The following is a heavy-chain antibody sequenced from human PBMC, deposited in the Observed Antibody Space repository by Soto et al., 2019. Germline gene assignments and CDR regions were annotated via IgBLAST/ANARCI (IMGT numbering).Heavy chain of an antibody. Sequence: GGSLRLSCAASGFTFSDYFMTWIRQAPGKGLEWVSGIYWKSERIDYADSVKGRFTISRDNAGISLYLQMNSLREEDTAVYYCVKDVAPGGLDYWGQGALVTVSS. CDR1: GFTFSDYF. D-gene: IGHD2-15*01. CDR3: VKDVAPGGLDY. V-gene: IGHV3-9*01. J-gene: IGHJ4*02. CDR2: IYWKSERI.